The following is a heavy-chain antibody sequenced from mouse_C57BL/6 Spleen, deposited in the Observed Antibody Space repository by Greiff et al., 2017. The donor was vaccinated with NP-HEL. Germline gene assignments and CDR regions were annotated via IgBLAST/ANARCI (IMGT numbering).Heavy chain of an antibody. CDR2: IDPETGGT. J-gene: IGHJ3*01. CDR1: GYTFTDYA. CDR3: TRGDYGSSAGFAY. D-gene: IGHD1-1*01. V-gene: IGHV1-15*01. Sequence: VQLQQSGAELVRPGASVTLSCKASGYTFTDYAMHWVKQTPVHGLEWIGAIDPETGGTAYNQKFKGKAILTADKSSSTAYMELRSLTSEDSAVYYCTRGDYGSSAGFAYGGQGTLVTVSA.